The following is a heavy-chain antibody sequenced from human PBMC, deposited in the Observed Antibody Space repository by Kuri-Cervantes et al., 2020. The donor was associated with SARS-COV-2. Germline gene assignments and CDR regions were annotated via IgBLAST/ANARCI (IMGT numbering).Heavy chain of an antibody. Sequence: LSLTCAASGFTFSNYAMSWVRQAPGKGLEWVSDISDSGGNTYYADSVKGRFTISRDNSKNTLYLQMNSLRAEDTAVYYCARYYYDSSGFPYYFDYWGQGTLVTVSS. D-gene: IGHD3-22*01. J-gene: IGHJ4*02. CDR3: ARYYYDSSGFPYYFDY. CDR2: ISDSGGNT. V-gene: IGHV3-23*01. CDR1: GFTFSNYA.